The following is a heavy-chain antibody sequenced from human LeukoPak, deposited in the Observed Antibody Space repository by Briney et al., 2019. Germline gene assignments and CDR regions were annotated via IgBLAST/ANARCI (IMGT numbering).Heavy chain of an antibody. CDR2: IWYDGSNN. Sequence: GGSLRLSCAASGFTFSNYGMHWGRQAPGKGLEGVAVIWYDGSNNYYADSVKGRFTISRDNSKNTLYLQMNTLSAEHTAAYYCATDHADYSSSDALDFWGQGTMVTVSS. CDR1: GFTFSNYG. J-gene: IGHJ3*01. V-gene: IGHV3-33*01. CDR3: ATDHADYSSSDALDF. D-gene: IGHD6-6*01.